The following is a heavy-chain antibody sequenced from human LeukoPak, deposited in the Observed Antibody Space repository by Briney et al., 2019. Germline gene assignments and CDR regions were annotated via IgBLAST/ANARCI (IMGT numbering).Heavy chain of an antibody. Sequence: PGRSLRLSCAASGLTFSSYGMHWVRQAPGKGLEWVAVISYDGSNKYYADSVKGRFTISRDNSKNTLYLQMNSLRAEDTAVYYCAKDPGDYWGQGTLVTVSS. J-gene: IGHJ4*02. CDR1: GLTFSSYG. V-gene: IGHV3-30*18. CDR2: ISYDGSNK. CDR3: AKDPGDY.